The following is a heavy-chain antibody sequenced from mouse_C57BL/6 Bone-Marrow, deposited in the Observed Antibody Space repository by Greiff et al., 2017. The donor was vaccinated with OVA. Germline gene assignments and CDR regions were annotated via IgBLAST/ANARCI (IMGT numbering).Heavy chain of an antibody. D-gene: IGHD1-1*01. CDR3: ARYGSSYWYFDV. Sequence: QVQLQQPGTELVKPGASVKLSCKASGYTFTSYWMHWVKQRPGQGLEWIGNINPSNGGTNYNEKFKSKAILTVDKSSSTAYMQLSSLTSEDSAVYYCARYGSSYWYFDVWGTGTTVTVSS. CDR2: INPSNGGT. CDR1: GYTFTSYW. V-gene: IGHV1-53*01. J-gene: IGHJ1*03.